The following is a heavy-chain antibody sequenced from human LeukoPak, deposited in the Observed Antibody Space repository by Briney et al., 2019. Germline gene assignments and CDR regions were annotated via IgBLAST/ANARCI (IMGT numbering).Heavy chain of an antibody. CDR1: GFTFSGSA. J-gene: IGHJ3*02. D-gene: IGHD4-23*01. V-gene: IGHV3-73*01. CDR3: AKKYGGNPGHAFDI. Sequence: GGSLKLSCAASGFTFSGSAMHWVRQASGKGLEWVGRIRSKANSYATAYAASVKGRFTISRDDTKNTAYLQMNSLRAEDTAVYYCAKKYGGNPGHAFDIWGQGTMVTVSS. CDR2: IRSKANSYAT.